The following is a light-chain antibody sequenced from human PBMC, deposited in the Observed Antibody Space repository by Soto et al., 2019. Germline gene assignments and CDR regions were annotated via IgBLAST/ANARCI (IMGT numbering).Light chain of an antibody. V-gene: IGLV1-40*01. CDR1: SSNIGAGYD. J-gene: IGLJ2*01. CDR2: GNS. CDR3: QSYDSSLSGVV. Sequence: QSGLTQPPSVSGAPGQRGTLSCTGSSSNIGAGYDVHWYQQLPGTAPKLLIYGNSNRPSGVPDRFSGSKSGTSASLAITGLQAEDEADYYCQSYDSSLSGVVFGGGTQLTVL.